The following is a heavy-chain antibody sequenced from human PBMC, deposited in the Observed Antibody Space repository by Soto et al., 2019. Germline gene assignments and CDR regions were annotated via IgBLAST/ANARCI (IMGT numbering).Heavy chain of an antibody. D-gene: IGHD3-3*01. J-gene: IGHJ6*02. Sequence: SGPTLVNPTQTLTLTCTFSGFSLSTSGMCVSWIRQPPGKALEWLARIDWDDDKYYSTSLKTRLTISKDTSKNQVVLTMTNMDPVDTATYYCARIAPSEYYDFWIGPPAPLNGMDVWGQGTTVTVSS. V-gene: IGHV2-70*11. CDR3: ARIAPSEYYDFWIGPPAPLNGMDV. CDR2: IDWDDDK. CDR1: GFSLSTSGMC.